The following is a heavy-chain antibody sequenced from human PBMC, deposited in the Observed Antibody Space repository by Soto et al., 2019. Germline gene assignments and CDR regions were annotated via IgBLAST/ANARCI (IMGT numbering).Heavy chain of an antibody. CDR1: GFTFIKYA. D-gene: IGHD6-19*01. Sequence: QVQLVQSGAEVKKPGASVNVSCKASGFTFIKYAMHWVRQAPGQRPEWMGWINAGNGNTRYSQRWQGRVTITRDTSASTVYMDLSRLRSEDTAVYSCARDYADIAVAGIPLLAHWGQGTLVTVSS. CDR2: INAGNGNT. CDR3: ARDYADIAVAGIPLLAH. J-gene: IGHJ4*01. V-gene: IGHV1-3*01.